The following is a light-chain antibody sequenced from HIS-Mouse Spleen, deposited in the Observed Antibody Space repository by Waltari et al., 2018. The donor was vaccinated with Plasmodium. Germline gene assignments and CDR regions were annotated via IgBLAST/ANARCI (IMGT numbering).Light chain of an antibody. V-gene: IGKV3-15*01. CDR1: QSVSSN. J-gene: IGKJ3*01. Sequence: IVMTQSPATLSVSPGERATLSCRTSQSVSSNLAWYQQKHGQAPRLLIYGASTRATGIPARFSGSGSGTEFTLTISSLQSEDFAVYYCQQYNNWSFTFGPGTKVDIK. CDR2: GAS. CDR3: QQYNNWSFT.